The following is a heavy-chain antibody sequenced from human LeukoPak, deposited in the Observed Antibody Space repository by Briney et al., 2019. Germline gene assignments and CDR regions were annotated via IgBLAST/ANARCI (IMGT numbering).Heavy chain of an antibody. D-gene: IGHD5-24*01. Sequence: SETLSLTCNVSGGSIGRYYWSWIRQPAGKGLEWIGRVYTSGSTNYNPSLKSRVTMSVETSKNQFSLKLSSVTAADMAVYYCARQRRLGRTDAFDIWGQGTMVTVSS. CDR1: GGSIGRYY. CDR2: VYTSGST. J-gene: IGHJ3*02. V-gene: IGHV4-4*07. CDR3: ARQRRLGRTDAFDI.